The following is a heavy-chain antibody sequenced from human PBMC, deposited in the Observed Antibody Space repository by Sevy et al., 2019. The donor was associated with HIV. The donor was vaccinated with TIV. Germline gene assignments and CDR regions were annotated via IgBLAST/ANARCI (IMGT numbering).Heavy chain of an antibody. CDR2: MYPGDSDT. CDR3: ARFGLGEQWLVLGVNWFDP. V-gene: IGHV5-51*01. CDR1: GYSVTSYW. J-gene: IGHJ5*02. D-gene: IGHD6-19*01. Sequence: GESLKISCKGSGYSVTSYWIGWVRQMPGKGLEWMGMMYPGDSDTRYSPSFQGQVTISADKSISTAYLQWSSLKASDTAMYYCARFGLGEQWLVLGVNWFDPWGQGTLVTVSS.